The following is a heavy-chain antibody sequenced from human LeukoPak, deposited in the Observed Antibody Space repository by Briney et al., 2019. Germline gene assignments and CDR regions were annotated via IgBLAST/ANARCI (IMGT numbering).Heavy chain of an antibody. CDR1: GFXFSNYS. V-gene: IGHV3-48*02. Sequence: GSLRLSCASSGFXFSNYSMNWARQAPGKGLEWVSWISSTSNTIYYADSVKGRFTISRDNAKNSLDLQMNSLRDEDTAVYYCARPSRSTGPAYWGQGTLVTVSS. CDR2: ISSTSNTI. J-gene: IGHJ4*02. CDR3: ARPSRSTGPAY. D-gene: IGHD2-2*01.